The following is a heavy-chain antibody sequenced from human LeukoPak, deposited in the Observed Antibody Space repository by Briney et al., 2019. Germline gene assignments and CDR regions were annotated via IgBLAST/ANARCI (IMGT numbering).Heavy chain of an antibody. V-gene: IGHV3-23*01. CDR2: ISGSGGKT. CDR3: AKDGGYYGSGSPLDY. D-gene: IGHD3-10*01. J-gene: IGHJ4*02. Sequence: PGGSLRLSCAASGFTVSSNYMSWVRQAPGKGLEWVSAISGSGGKTYYADSVKGRFTISRDNSKNTLYLQMNSLRAEDTAVYYCAKDGGYYGSGSPLDYWGQGTLVTVSS. CDR1: GFTVSSNY.